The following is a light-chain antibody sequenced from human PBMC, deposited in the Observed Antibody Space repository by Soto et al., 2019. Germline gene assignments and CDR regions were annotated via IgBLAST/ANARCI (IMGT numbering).Light chain of an antibody. CDR2: EVN. CDR1: SSDIGNYNY. Sequence: QSVLTQPASVSGSPGQSITISCTGTSSDIGNYNYVSWYQQHPGKAPKLMIYEVNNRPSGVSNRFSGSKSGNTASLTISGLRAEDEADYYCSSYTSSSTLVVFGGGTKLTVL. V-gene: IGLV2-14*01. J-gene: IGLJ2*01. CDR3: SSYTSSSTLVV.